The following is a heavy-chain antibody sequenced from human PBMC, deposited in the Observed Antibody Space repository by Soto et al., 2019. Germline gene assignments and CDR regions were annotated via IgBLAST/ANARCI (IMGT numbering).Heavy chain of an antibody. Sequence: QVHLVQSGAEVKKPGASVKVSCNGSGYAFTTYGITWVRQAPGQGLEWMGWISAHNGNTNYAQKLQGRVTVPRDTSTSTAYMELRSLRSDDTAVYYCARGRYGAYWGQGALVTVSS. V-gene: IGHV1-18*01. J-gene: IGHJ4*02. CDR2: ISAHNGNT. D-gene: IGHD3-10*01. CDR1: GYAFTTYG. CDR3: ARGRYGAY.